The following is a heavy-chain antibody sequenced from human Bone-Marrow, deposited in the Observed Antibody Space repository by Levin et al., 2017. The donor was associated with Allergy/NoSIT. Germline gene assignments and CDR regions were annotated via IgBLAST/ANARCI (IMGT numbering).Heavy chain of an antibody. CDR1: GFTFRFYA. D-gene: IGHD1-26*01. CDR2: ISGSDGST. V-gene: IGHV3-23*01. J-gene: IGHJ4*02. CDR3: AKDLRDRSRGSYGN. Sequence: LSLTCAASGFTFRFYAMSWVRQAPGKGLEWVSGISGSDGSTYYADSVKGRFTISRDDSKNTLYLQMNSLRAEDTAIYYCAKDLRDRSRGSYGNWGQGTLVTVSS.